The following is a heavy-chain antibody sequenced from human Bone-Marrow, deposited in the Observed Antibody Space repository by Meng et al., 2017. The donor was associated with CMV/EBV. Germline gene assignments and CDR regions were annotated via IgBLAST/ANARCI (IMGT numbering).Heavy chain of an antibody. D-gene: IGHD6-13*01. CDR3: ARGVYQAAAGSSGFDY. Sequence: GESLKISCAASGFTFSSYSMNWVRQAPGKGLEWVSSISSSSSYMYYADSVKGRFTISRDNAKNSLYLQMNSLRAEDTAVYYCARGVYQAAAGSSGFDYWGQGTLVTVSS. V-gene: IGHV3-21*01. CDR1: GFTFSSYS. CDR2: ISSSSSYM. J-gene: IGHJ4*02.